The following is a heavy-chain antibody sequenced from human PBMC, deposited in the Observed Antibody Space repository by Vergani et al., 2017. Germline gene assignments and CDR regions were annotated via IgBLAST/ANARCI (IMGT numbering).Heavy chain of an antibody. D-gene: IGHD2-2*01. CDR3: ARVRCSSTSCPKGYYYYYYMDV. J-gene: IGHJ6*03. Sequence: EVQLVESGGGLVQPGGSLRLSCAASGFTFSSYSMNWVRQAPGKGLEWVSSISSSSSYIYYADSVKGRFTISKDNAKNSLYLQMNSLRAEDTAVYYCARVRCSSTSCPKGYYYYYYMDVWGKGTTVSVSS. CDR2: ISSSSSYI. CDR1: GFTFSSYS. V-gene: IGHV3-21*01.